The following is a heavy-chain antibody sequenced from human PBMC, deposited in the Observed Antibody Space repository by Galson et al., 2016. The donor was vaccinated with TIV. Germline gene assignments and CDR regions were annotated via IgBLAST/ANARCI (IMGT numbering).Heavy chain of an antibody. Sequence: SVKVSCKASGYTFRDYSINWVRQAPGQGLEWMGRINPNSAGTNYAQNFQGRVTMTRDTSISTAYMELSRLRSDDTAVYFCARDREYDDTGPYNDYYMDVWGKGTTVTVSS. V-gene: IGHV1-2*06. CDR2: INPNSAGT. D-gene: IGHD2-8*02. J-gene: IGHJ6*03. CDR3: ARDREYDDTGPYNDYYMDV. CDR1: GYTFRDYS.